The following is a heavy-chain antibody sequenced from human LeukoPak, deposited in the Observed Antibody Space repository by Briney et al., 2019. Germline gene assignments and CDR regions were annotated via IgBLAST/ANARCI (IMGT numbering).Heavy chain of an antibody. D-gene: IGHD6-13*01. J-gene: IGHJ3*02. CDR3: ARDHDRSSWYGALDI. Sequence: GASVKVSCKASGYTFTGYYMQWVRQAPGQGLEWMGWINPNTGGTTYAQKFEGRVTVTRDTSISTAYMELSRLRSDDTALYYCARDHDRSSWYGALDIWGQGTMVTVSS. CDR1: GYTFTGYY. V-gene: IGHV1-2*02. CDR2: INPNTGGT.